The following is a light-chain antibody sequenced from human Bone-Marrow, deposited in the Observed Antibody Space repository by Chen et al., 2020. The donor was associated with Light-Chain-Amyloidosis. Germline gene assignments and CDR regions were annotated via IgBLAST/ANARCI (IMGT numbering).Light chain of an antibody. CDR1: NIGSTS. CDR2: DDS. J-gene: IGLJ3*02. V-gene: IGLV3-21*02. Sequence: SYVLTQPSSVSVAPGQTATLACGGNNIGSTSVHWYQQTPVQAPLLVVYDDSDRPSGIPERLSGSNSGNTATLPISRVEAGDEADYYCQVWDRSSDRPVFGGGTKLTVL. CDR3: QVWDRSSDRPV.